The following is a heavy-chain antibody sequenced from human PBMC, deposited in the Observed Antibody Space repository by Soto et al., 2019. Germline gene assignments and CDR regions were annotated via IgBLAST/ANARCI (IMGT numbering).Heavy chain of an antibody. CDR3: AKAGAGSTYGYYFDS. D-gene: IGHD5-18*01. CDR1: GFTFSSYG. V-gene: IGHV3-23*01. CDR2: ISTSGVIT. Sequence: GGSLRLSCVVSGFTFSSYGMSWVRQAPGEGLEWVSGISTSGVITHYADSVKGRFSISRDNSKDTLYLQMNSLRVEDTAVYYCAKAGAGSTYGYYFDSWGQGALVTVSS. J-gene: IGHJ4*02.